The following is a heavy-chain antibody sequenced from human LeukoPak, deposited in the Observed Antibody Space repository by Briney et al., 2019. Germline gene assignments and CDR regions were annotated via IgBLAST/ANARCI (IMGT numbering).Heavy chain of an antibody. V-gene: IGHV3-7*01. CDR3: AREWVWSGYYKMGGDYFDY. J-gene: IGHJ4*02. CDR2: IKQEGSEK. D-gene: IGHD3-3*01. Sequence: GGSPRLSCAASGFTSSSHWMSWGRHAPREGREWVANIKQEGSEKYYVDSVKGLFTISRHNAKSPLYLQMNSLRAEDTAVYYCAREWVWSGYYKMGGDYFDYWGQGAMVDVSS. CDR1: GFTSSSHW.